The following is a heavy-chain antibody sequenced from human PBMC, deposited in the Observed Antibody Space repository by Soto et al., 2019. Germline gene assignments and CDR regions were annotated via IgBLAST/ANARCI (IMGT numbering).Heavy chain of an antibody. D-gene: IGHD2-2*01. Sequence: QLQLQESGSGLVKPSQTLSLTCAVSGGSISSGGYSWSWIRQPPGKGLEWIGYIYHSGSTYYNPSLKRRVTITGDRAKKPFSLKLRLGAAADTAVYFFGRVPDRWGQGNPVPVSS. CDR1: GGSISSGGYS. CDR2: IYHSGST. CDR3: GRVPDR. J-gene: IGHJ4*01. V-gene: IGHV4-30-2*01.